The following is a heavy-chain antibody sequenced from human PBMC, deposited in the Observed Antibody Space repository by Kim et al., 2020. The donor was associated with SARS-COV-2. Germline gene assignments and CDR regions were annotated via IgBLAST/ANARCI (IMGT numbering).Heavy chain of an antibody. D-gene: IGHD3-10*01. J-gene: IGHJ4*02. CDR1: GFTFSSSG. V-gene: IGHV3-23*01. CDR2: ISGRKGNT. Sequence: GGSLRLSCAASGFTFSSSGMSWVRQAPGKGLEWVSGISGRKGNTYYANSVKGRFTISKDLSKNTLYLQMNSLRAEDTAVYHCANRPGSDPYYFDYWGRGTLVTGSS. CDR3: ANRPGSDPYYFDY.